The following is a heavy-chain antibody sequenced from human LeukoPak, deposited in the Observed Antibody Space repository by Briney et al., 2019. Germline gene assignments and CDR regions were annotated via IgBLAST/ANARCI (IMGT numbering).Heavy chain of an antibody. D-gene: IGHD6-13*01. Sequence: SETLSLTCAVYGGSFSGYYWSWIRQPLGKGLEWIGEINHSGSTNYNPSLKSRVTISVDTSKNQFSLKLSSVTAADTAVYYCARAAAAGSYFDYWGQGTLVTVSS. V-gene: IGHV4-34*01. CDR3: ARAAAAGSYFDY. CDR2: INHSGST. CDR1: GGSFSGYY. J-gene: IGHJ4*02.